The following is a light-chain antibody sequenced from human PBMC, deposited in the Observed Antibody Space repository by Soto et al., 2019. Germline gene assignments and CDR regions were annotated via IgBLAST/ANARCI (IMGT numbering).Light chain of an antibody. CDR1: QSVSSSY. CDR3: QQYHSYWT. CDR2: GAS. Sequence: EIVMTQSPVILSVSPGERPTLSCRASQSVSSSYLAWYQQKPGXAPXLLIFGASTRAAGIPARFSCSGSGTEFTLTISSLQTEDLSTYYCQQYHSYWTFGQGTK. J-gene: IGKJ1*01. V-gene: IGKV3-15*01.